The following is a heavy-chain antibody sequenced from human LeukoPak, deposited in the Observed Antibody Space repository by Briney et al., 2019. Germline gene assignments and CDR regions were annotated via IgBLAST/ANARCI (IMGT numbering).Heavy chain of an antibody. CDR1: GFTFSTYG. D-gene: IGHD3-9*01. Sequence: PGGSLRLSCAASGFTFSTYGMSWVRQAPGKGLEWVSAISGGGGSTYCADSVKGRFTISGDNSKNTLYLQMNSLRAEDTAVYYCAKYGDILTGYPYYFDYWGQGTLVTVSS. V-gene: IGHV3-23*01. CDR2: ISGGGGST. CDR3: AKYGDILTGYPYYFDY. J-gene: IGHJ4*02.